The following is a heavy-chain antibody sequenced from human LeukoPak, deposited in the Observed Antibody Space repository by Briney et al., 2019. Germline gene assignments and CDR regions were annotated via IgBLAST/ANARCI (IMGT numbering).Heavy chain of an antibody. V-gene: IGHV3-30-3*01. CDR2: ISYDGSNK. CDR3: ARGDYDYVWGSYRYSRSFDY. CDR1: GFTFSSYA. D-gene: IGHD3-16*02. Sequence: GGSLRLSCAASGFTFSSYAMHWVRQAPGKGLEWVAVISYDGSNKYYADSVKGRFTISRDNSKNTLYLQMNSLRAEDTAVYYCARGDYDYVWGSYRYSRSFDYWGQGTLVTVSS. J-gene: IGHJ4*02.